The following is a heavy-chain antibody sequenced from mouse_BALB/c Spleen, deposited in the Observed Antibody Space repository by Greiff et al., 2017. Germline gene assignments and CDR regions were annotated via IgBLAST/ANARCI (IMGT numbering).Heavy chain of an antibody. J-gene: IGHJ4*01. V-gene: IGHV1-18*01. Sequence: VQLQQSGPELVKPGASVKISCKTSGYTFTEYTMHWVKQSHGKSLEWIGGINPNNGGTSYNQKFKGKATLTVDKSSSTAYMELRSLTSEDSAVYYCARGNYYRYDGSGYYAMDYWGQGTSVTVSS. CDR2: INPNNGGT. CDR1: GYTFTEYT. CDR3: ARGNYYRYDGSGYYAMDY. D-gene: IGHD2-14*01.